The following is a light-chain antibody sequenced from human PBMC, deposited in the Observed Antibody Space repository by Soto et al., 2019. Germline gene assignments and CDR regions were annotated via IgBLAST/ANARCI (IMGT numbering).Light chain of an antibody. CDR3: QQYTNRPPWT. Sequence: EIVMTQSPATLSVSPGERATLSCRASQSVGTNLAWYQQKPGQAPRLLIFGTSTRATGIPARFSGSGSGTDFTLTISSVQSYDFAVYYCQQYTNRPPWTFGQGTKVDMK. CDR2: GTS. CDR1: QSVGTN. J-gene: IGKJ1*01. V-gene: IGKV3-15*01.